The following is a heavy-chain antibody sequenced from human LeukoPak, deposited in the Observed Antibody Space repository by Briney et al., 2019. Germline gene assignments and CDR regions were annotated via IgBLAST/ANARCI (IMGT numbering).Heavy chain of an antibody. V-gene: IGHV1-69*06. Sequence: ASVKVSCKASGGTFSSYAISWVRQAPGQGLEWMGGIIPMFGTANYAQKLQGRVTITAEKSTSTAYMVLSSLRSEDTAVYYCARADPFYGAGSYAGSWFDPWGQGTLVTVSS. J-gene: IGHJ5*02. CDR2: IIPMFGTA. D-gene: IGHD3-10*01. CDR1: GGTFSSYA. CDR3: ARADPFYGAGSYAGSWFDP.